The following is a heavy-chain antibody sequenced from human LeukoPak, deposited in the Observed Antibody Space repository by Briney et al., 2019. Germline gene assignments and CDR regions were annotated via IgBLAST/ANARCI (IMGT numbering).Heavy chain of an antibody. Sequence: GGSLRLSCAASGFSFSDYYMSWIRQAPGKGLEWVSYISGSSSYTDYADSVKGRFTISRDNAKNSLYLQMNSLRVEDTAVYYCARTLVAAPGSKGGPWGQGTLVAVSS. CDR1: GFSFSDYY. CDR3: ARTLVAAPGSKGGP. V-gene: IGHV3-11*03. J-gene: IGHJ5*02. CDR2: ISGSSSYT. D-gene: IGHD6-13*01.